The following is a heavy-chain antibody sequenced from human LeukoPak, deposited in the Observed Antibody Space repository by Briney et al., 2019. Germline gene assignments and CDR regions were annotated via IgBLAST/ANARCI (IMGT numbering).Heavy chain of an antibody. J-gene: IGHJ3*02. CDR1: GYTFTGYH. CDR3: ERCPVGPTPGGAFDI. Sequence: ASVKVSCKASGYTFTGYHIHWVRQAPGQGPEWMGWINPNTGGTNYAQKFQGRVTMTRDTSISTAYMELSSLSSDDTAVYYCERCPVGPTPGGAFDIWGQGTMVTVSS. D-gene: IGHD1-26*01. V-gene: IGHV1-2*02. CDR2: INPNTGGT.